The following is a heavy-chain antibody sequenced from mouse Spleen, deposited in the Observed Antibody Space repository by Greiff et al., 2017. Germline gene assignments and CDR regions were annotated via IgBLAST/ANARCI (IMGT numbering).Heavy chain of an antibody. Sequence: VQLQQSGPELVKPGASVKMSCKASGYTFTDYNMHWVKQSHGKSLEWIGYINPNNGGTSYNQKFKGKATLTVNKSSSTAYMELRSLTSEDSAVYYCARQAMITAWFAYWGQGTLVTVSA. D-gene: IGHD2-4*01. CDR1: GYTFTDYN. V-gene: IGHV1-22*01. J-gene: IGHJ3*01. CDR2: INPNNGGT. CDR3: ARQAMITAWFAY.